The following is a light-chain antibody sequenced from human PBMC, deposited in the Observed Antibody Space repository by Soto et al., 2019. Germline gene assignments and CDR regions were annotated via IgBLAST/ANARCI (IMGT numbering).Light chain of an antibody. V-gene: IGKV3-20*01. Sequence: EIVLTQSPATLSLSPGERATLSCRASQGVSSNLAWYQQKPGQAPRLLIYGASSRATGIPDRFSGSGSGTDFTLTISRLEPEDFAVYYCQQYGSSPTTFGQGTKVDIK. CDR2: GAS. CDR3: QQYGSSPTT. J-gene: IGKJ1*01. CDR1: QGVSSN.